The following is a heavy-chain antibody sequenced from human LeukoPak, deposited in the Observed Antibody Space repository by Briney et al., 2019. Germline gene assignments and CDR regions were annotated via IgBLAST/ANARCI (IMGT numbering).Heavy chain of an antibody. CDR2: IYYLGNT. Sequence: SETLSLTCTVSGGSISSYYWSWIRQPPGKGLEWIGYIYYLGNTNYNPSLKSRVTISVDTSKNQFSLSLNSVTAADTAVYYCARRDSSGYYVYWGQGTLVTVSS. CDR1: GGSISSYY. J-gene: IGHJ4*02. V-gene: IGHV4-59*08. D-gene: IGHD3-22*01. CDR3: ARRDSSGYYVY.